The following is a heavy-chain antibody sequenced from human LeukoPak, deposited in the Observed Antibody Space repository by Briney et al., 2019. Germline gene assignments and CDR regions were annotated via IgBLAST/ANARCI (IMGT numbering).Heavy chain of an antibody. D-gene: IGHD2-2*01. J-gene: IGHJ6*02. Sequence: SQTLSLTCTVSGGSISSGGYYWSWIRQHPGKGLEWIGYIYYSGSTYYNPSLKSRVTISVDTSKNQFSLKLSSVTAADTAVYYCARGGRQYCSSTSCKPYYYGMDVWGQGTTVTVSS. CDR3: ARGGRQYCSSTSCKPYYYGMDV. V-gene: IGHV4-31*03. CDR1: GGSISSGGYY. CDR2: IYYSGST.